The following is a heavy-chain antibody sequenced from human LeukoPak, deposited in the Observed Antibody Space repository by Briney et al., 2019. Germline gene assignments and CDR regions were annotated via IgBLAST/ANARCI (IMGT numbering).Heavy chain of an antibody. J-gene: IGHJ4*02. CDR2: INPNSGGT. CDR1: GYTFTGYS. Sequence: GASVKLSCKASGYTFTGYSMHWVRQAPGQGLEWIGSINPNSGGTNYAQNFQGRVTITRDTSISTAYMELSRLRSDDTAVYYCARERDGSGSYGVLDYWGQGTLVTVSS. CDR3: ARERDGSGSYGVLDY. V-gene: IGHV1-2*02. D-gene: IGHD1-26*01.